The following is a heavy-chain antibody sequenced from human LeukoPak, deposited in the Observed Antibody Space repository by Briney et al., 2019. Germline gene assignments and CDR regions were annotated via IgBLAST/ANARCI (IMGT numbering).Heavy chain of an antibody. CDR3: ARDYYDSSGYFCGMDV. CDR2: IIPIFGTA. J-gene: IGHJ6*02. CDR1: GGTFSSYA. D-gene: IGHD3-22*01. V-gene: IGHV1-69*13. Sequence: SVKVSCKASGGTFSSYAISWLRQAPGQGLEWMGGIIPIFGTANYAQKFQGRVTITADESTSTAYMELSSLRSEDTAAYYCARDYYDSSGYFCGMDVWGQGTTVTVSS.